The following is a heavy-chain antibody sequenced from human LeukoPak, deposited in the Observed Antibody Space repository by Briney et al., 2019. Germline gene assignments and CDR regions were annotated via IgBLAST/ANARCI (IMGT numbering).Heavy chain of an antibody. Sequence: TGGSLRLSCAASGITFRNYGMQWVCQAPGKGLEWVAIIWYDGSNKYYADSVKGRFTISRDNSKNMVYLQMNSLRAEDTAVYYCAKGTTMRSYYAMDVWGQGTTVTVSS. CDR2: IWYDGSNK. CDR1: GITFRNYG. J-gene: IGHJ6*02. D-gene: IGHD1/OR15-1a*01. V-gene: IGHV3-33*03. CDR3: AKGTTMRSYYAMDV.